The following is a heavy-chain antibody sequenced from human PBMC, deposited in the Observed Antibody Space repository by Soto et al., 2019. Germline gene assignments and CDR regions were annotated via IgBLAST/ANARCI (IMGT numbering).Heavy chain of an antibody. CDR3: ARSRVNIAANDFDS. V-gene: IGHV3-48*01. Sequence: EVQLVESGGGLVQPGGSLRLSCAVSGFTFSTYSMNWVRQAPGKGLEWVSYISTSSRTIYYADSVKGRFTISRDNAKNSLYLQMNSLRVEDTAVYYCARSRVNIAANDFDSWGQGTLVTVSS. J-gene: IGHJ4*02. D-gene: IGHD6-13*01. CDR1: GFTFSTYS. CDR2: ISTSSRTI.